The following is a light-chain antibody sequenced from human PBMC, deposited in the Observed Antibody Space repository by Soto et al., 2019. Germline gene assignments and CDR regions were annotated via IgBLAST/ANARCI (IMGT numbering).Light chain of an antibody. V-gene: IGKV3-15*01. CDR2: GAS. J-gene: IGKJ1*01. CDR1: QSIRSN. Sequence: EIVLTQSPATLSLSPGERATLSCRVSQSIRSNLAWYQQRPGQAPRLLMYGASTRADGIPARFTGSGSGTEFTLTISSLQSEDFAVYYCQQYHIWPPWTSGQGTKVDIK. CDR3: QQYHIWPPWT.